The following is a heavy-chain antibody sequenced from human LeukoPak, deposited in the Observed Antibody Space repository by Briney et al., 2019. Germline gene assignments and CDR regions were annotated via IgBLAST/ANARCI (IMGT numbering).Heavy chain of an antibody. CDR3: ARRAYSSSWATIDY. CDR1: GVSISSSGYY. D-gene: IGHD6-13*01. Sequence: SETLSLTCTVSGVSISSSGYYWGWIRQPPGKGLEWIGSIYYSGSTYYNPSLKSRVAISVDTSKNQFSLKLSSVTAADTAVYYCARRAYSSSWATIDYWGQGTLVTVSS. V-gene: IGHV4-39*01. CDR2: IYYSGST. J-gene: IGHJ4*02.